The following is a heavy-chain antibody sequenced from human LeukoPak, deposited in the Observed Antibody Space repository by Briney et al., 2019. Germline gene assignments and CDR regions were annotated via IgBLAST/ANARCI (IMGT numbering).Heavy chain of an antibody. V-gene: IGHV3-21*01. CDR1: GFTFSSYS. J-gene: IGHJ4*02. CDR2: ISSSSSYI. Sequence: GGSLRLSCVASGFTFSSYSMNWVRQAPGKGLEWVSSISSSSSYIYYADSVKGRFTISRDNAKNSLYLQMNSLRAEDTAVYYCARDRHCSGGSCYSPTGDIDYWGQGTLVTVSS. D-gene: IGHD2-15*01. CDR3: ARDRHCSGGSCYSPTGDIDY.